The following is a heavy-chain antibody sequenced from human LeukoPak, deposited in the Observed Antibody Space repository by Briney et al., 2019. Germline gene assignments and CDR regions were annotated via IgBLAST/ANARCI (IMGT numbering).Heavy chain of an antibody. J-gene: IGHJ4*02. D-gene: IGHD6-13*01. Sequence: GRSLRLSCAASGYTFTGYYMHWVRQAPGQGLEWMGWINPNSGGTNYAQKFQGRVTMTRDTSISTAYMELSRLRSDDTAVYYCARDSVFSSSWTGEDYWGQGTLVTVSS. V-gene: IGHV1-2*02. CDR1: GYTFTGYY. CDR2: INPNSGGT. CDR3: ARDSVFSSSWTGEDY.